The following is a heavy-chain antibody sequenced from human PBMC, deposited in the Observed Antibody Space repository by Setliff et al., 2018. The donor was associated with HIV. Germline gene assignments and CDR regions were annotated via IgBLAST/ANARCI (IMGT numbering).Heavy chain of an antibody. CDR1: GGPISSYY. V-gene: IGHV4-59*01. J-gene: IGHJ4*02. CDR3: ATLAWLEDYFDY. D-gene: IGHD3-9*01. Sequence: SETLSLTCSVSGGPISSYYWSWFRQPPGKGLEWIGYIYLGERINYNSSLQSRVTISTVTSKNQFSLRLSSVTAADTAVYYCATLAWLEDYFDYWGQGTLVTVSS. CDR2: IYLGERI.